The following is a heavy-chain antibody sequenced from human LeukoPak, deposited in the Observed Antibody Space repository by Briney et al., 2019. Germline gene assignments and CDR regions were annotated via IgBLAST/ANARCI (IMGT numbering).Heavy chain of an antibody. CDR1: GFTFSNAW. Sequence: GGSLRLSCAASGFTFSNAWMSWVRQAPGKGLEWVSYISSSSSYTNYADSVKGRFTISRDNAKNSLYLQMNSLRAEDTAVYYCASGYGDPFDYWGQGTLVTVSS. CDR3: ASGYGDPFDY. CDR2: ISSSSSYT. D-gene: IGHD5-12*01. J-gene: IGHJ4*02. V-gene: IGHV3-11*06.